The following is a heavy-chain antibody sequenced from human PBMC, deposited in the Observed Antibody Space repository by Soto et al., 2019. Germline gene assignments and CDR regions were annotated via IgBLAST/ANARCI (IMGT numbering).Heavy chain of an antibody. CDR3: ARDHIKYYYYYYGMDV. D-gene: IGHD1-20*01. CDR2: ISAYNGNT. Sequence: ASVKVSCKASGYTFTSYGISWVRQAPGQGLEWMGWISAYNGNTNYAQKLQGRVTMTTDTSTSTACMELRSLRSDDTAVYYCARDHIKYYYYYYGMDVWGQGTTVTVS. V-gene: IGHV1-18*01. CDR1: GYTFTSYG. J-gene: IGHJ6*02.